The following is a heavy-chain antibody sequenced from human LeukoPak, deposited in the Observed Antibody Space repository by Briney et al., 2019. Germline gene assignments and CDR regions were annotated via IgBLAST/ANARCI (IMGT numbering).Heavy chain of an antibody. J-gene: IGHJ4*02. CDR1: GFTFSYYW. Sequence: GGSLRLSWAASGFTFSYYWMHWVRQDPGKGLVWVSFINPDGSTTNYADSVKGRLTTSRDNAKNAVYLQLNSLRAQDSAVYYCAKDLPYRSADYWGQGTLATASS. CDR3: AKDLPYRSADY. V-gene: IGHV3-74*01. CDR2: INPDGSTT. D-gene: IGHD3-16*02.